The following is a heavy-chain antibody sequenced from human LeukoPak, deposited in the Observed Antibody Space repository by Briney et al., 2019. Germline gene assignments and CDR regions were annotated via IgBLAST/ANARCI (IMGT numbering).Heavy chain of an antibody. J-gene: IGHJ5*02. CDR3: ARSGGSSTSCSP. D-gene: IGHD2-2*01. CDR1: GFTFNTYT. V-gene: IGHV3-30-3*01. CDR2: VSYVGSDQ. Sequence: GGSLRLSCAASGFTFNTYTMHWVRQAPGKGLQWVAVVSYVGSDQIYTDSVKGRFIISRDNSKNSLYLQMNSLRAEDTAVYYCARSGGSSTSCSPWGQGTLVTVSS.